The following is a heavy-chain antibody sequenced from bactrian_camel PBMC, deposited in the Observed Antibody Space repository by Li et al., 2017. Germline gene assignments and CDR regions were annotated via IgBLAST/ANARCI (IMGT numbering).Heavy chain of an antibody. D-gene: IGHD5*01. Sequence: HVQLVESGGGSVQAGGSLRLSCKVSGHSRGSNCVGWFRLPPGRAPAEREGIAAIRNSGGETWYHDSVKGRFTVSRDDAKHTLYLQMNSLKPEDTAMYYCAVPVLSCAWGQNYWGQGTQVTVS. V-gene: IGHV3S45*01. CDR3: AVPVLSCAWGQNY. CDR2: IRNSGGET. CDR1: GHSRGSNC. J-gene: IGHJ4*01.